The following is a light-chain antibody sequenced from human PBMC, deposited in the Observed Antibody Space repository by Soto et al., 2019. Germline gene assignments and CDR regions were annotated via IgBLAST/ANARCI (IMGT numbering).Light chain of an antibody. CDR1: QSVSSSY. V-gene: IGKV3-20*01. CDR2: GAS. CDR3: QEDGSSPPYT. J-gene: IGKJ2*01. Sequence: EIVLTQSPGTLSLSPGERATLSCRASQSVSSSYLAWYQQKPGQAPRLLIYGASSRATGIPDRFSGSGSGTDFSLTISRLAPEDSGVYYCQEDGSSPPYTFG.